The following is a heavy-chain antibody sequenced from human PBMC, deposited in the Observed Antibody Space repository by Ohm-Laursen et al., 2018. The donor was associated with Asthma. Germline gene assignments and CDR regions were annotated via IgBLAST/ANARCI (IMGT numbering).Heavy chain of an antibody. CDR1: GFKFSDYY. D-gene: IGHD3-9*01. CDR3: AAQYYDILTGYTLDY. Sequence: GSLRLSCAASGFKFSDYYMSWIRQAPGKGLEYVSHISSDSIHTEYADSVKGRFTISRGNAKNSLYLQMNSLRAEDTAVYYCAAQYYDILTGYTLDYWGQGTLVTVSS. J-gene: IGHJ4*02. V-gene: IGHV3-11*03. CDR2: ISSDSIHT.